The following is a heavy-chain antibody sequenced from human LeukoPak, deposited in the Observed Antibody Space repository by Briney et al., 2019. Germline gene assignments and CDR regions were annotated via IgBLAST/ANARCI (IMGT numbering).Heavy chain of an antibody. Sequence: PSETLSLTCTVSGGSISSYYWTWIRQPPGKGLEWLGYVYYSGSTNYNPSLKSRVTISLDTSKNQFSLRLTSVTAADTAVYYCAREPGGWSSSSLAPLADNWFDPWGQGTLVTVSS. CDR2: VYYSGST. V-gene: IGHV4-59*01. CDR1: GGSISSYY. J-gene: IGHJ5*02. D-gene: IGHD6-13*01. CDR3: AREPGGWSSSSLAPLADNWFDP.